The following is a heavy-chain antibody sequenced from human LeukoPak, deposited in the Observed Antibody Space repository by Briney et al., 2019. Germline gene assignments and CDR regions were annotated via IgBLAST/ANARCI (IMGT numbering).Heavy chain of an antibody. CDR1: VFTFSSYS. D-gene: IGHD4/OR15-4a*01. V-gene: IGHV3-48*01. Sequence: PGGSLRLSCAASVFTFSSYSMNWVRQAPGKGLEWVSYISSSSSTIYYADSVKGRFTISRDNAKNSLYLQMNSLRAEDTAVYYCARLDYGHFDYWGQGTLVTVSS. CDR3: ARLDYGHFDY. J-gene: IGHJ4*02. CDR2: ISSSSSTI.